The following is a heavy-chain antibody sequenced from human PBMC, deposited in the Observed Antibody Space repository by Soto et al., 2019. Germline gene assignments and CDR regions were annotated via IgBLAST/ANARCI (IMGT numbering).Heavy chain of an antibody. CDR3: DGGRLGYCSSSSCYWFDP. V-gene: IGHV4-30-4*01. J-gene: IGHJ5*02. Sequence: PSETLSLTCTVSGGSISSGDYYWSWIRQPPGKGLGWVAYIFYSGSTYYNPSLKSRVTISVDTSKNQFSLKLSSVTAADTAVYYCDGGRLGYCSSSSCYWFDPWGQGTRVT. CDR1: GGSISSGDYY. CDR2: IFYSGST. D-gene: IGHD2-2*01.